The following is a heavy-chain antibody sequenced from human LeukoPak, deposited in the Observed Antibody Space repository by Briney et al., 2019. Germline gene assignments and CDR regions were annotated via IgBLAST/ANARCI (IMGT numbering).Heavy chain of an antibody. CDR1: GFIFSDYW. CDR3: ARARQWLGVSNGFDP. V-gene: IGHV3-7*01. Sequence: PGGSLRLSCEASGFIFSDYWMTWVRQAPGTGLEWVANIKYDGSEKYCVDSLKGRFTIARDNAKNSLYLEMNSLRVEDTGIYYCARARQWLGVSNGFDPWGQGTLVTVSS. D-gene: IGHD5-12*01. CDR2: IKYDGSEK. J-gene: IGHJ5*02.